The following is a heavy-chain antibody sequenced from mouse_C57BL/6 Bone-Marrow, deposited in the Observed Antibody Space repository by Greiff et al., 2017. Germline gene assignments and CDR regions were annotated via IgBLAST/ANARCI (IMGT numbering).Heavy chain of an antibody. D-gene: IGHD1-1*01. J-gene: IGHJ3*01. V-gene: IGHV3-6*01. Sequence: EVQLQQSGPGLVKPSQSLSLTCSVTGYSITSGYYWNWIRQFPGNKLEWMGYISYDGSNNYNPSLKNRISITRDTSKNQFFLKLNSVTTEDTATYYCARGHYYGTWFAYWGQGTLVTVSA. CDR1: GYSITSGYY. CDR2: ISYDGSN. CDR3: ARGHYYGTWFAY.